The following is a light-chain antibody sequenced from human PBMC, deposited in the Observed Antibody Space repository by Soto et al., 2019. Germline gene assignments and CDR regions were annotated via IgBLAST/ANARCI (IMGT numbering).Light chain of an antibody. CDR2: GAS. CDR1: QDISNS. CDR3: QQYDNLPGEMYT. V-gene: IGKV1-33*01. Sequence: DIQMTQTPPSLSLSVGDRVTITCRASQDISNSLNWYQQKPGKSPRALIYGASSLESGVPSRFSGRGSGTDFTLSISSLQPEDIATYYCQQYDNLPGEMYTFGQGTKLEIK. J-gene: IGKJ2*01.